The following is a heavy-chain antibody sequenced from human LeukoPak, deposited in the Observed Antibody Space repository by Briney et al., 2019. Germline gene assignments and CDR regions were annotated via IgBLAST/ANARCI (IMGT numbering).Heavy chain of an antibody. CDR1: GFTFSSYA. CDR2: ISGSGGST. Sequence: GGSLRLSCAASGFTFSSYAMSWVRQAPGKGLEWVSAISGSGGSTYYADSVKGRFTISRDNSKNTLYLQMTSLRAEDTAVYYCAKLSGSYYDTDAFDIWGQGTMVTVSS. V-gene: IGHV3-23*01. D-gene: IGHD1-26*01. CDR3: AKLSGSYYDTDAFDI. J-gene: IGHJ3*02.